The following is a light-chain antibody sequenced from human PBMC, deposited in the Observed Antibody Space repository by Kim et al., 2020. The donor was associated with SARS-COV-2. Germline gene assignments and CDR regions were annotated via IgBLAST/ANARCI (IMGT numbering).Light chain of an antibody. CDR2: DVS. J-gene: IGLJ3*02. V-gene: IGLV2-14*04. Sequence: PGQSITIACTGTSSDVGGYNYVSWYQQHPGKAPKLMIYDVSKRPSGVSNRFSGSKSGNTASLTISGLQAEDEADYYCSSYTSSSTVFGGGTQLTVL. CDR1: SSDVGGYNY. CDR3: SSYTSSSTV.